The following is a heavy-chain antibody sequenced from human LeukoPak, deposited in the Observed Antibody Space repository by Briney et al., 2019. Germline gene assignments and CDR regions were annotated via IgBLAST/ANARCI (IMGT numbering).Heavy chain of an antibody. D-gene: IGHD6-19*01. Sequence: GGSLRLSCAASGFTFSSYWMSWVRQAPGKGLEWVANIKQDGSEKYYVDSVKGRFTISRDNAKNSLYLQMNSLRAEDTAVYYCARASSGYVVYYYGMDVWGQGTTVTVSS. V-gene: IGHV3-7*01. CDR2: IKQDGSEK. CDR1: GFTFSSYW. J-gene: IGHJ6*02. CDR3: ARASSGYVVYYYGMDV.